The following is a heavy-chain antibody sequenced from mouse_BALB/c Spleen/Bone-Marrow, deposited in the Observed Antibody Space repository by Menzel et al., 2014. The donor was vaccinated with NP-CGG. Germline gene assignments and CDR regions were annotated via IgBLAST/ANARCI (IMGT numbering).Heavy chain of an antibody. V-gene: IGHV14-3*02. CDR3: ARGDYGAFAY. Sequence: DVKLVESGAELVKPGASVKLSCTASGCNIKDTYMHWVEQRPEQGLEWIARIDPANGNTKYDPKFQGKATITADTSSNTAYLQHSSLTSEDTAVYYCARGDYGAFAYWGQGTLVTVSA. J-gene: IGHJ3*01. D-gene: IGHD2-4*01. CDR2: IDPANGNT. CDR1: GCNIKDTY.